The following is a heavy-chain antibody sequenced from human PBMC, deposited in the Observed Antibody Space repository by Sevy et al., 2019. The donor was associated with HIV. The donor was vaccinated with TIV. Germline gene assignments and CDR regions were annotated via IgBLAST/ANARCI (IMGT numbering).Heavy chain of an antibody. D-gene: IGHD4-4*01. Sequence: GGSLRLSCAASGFTFSSYWMHWVRQAPGKGLVWVSRINSDGSSTSYADSVKGRFTISRDNAKNTLYLQMNSLRAEDTDVYYCVLFTVTLSDYWGQGTLVTVSS. V-gene: IGHV3-74*01. J-gene: IGHJ4*02. CDR1: GFTFSSYW. CDR3: VLFTVTLSDY. CDR2: INSDGSST.